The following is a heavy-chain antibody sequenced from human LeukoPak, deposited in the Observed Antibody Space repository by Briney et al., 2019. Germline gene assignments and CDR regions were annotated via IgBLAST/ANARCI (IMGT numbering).Heavy chain of an antibody. Sequence: GASVKVSCKASGYTFTSYGISWVRQAPGQGLEWMGWISAYNCNTNYAQKLQGRVTMTTDTSTSTAYMELRSLRSDDTAVYYCARFTPRLSREKFDYWGQGTLVTVSS. CDR3: ARFTPRLSREKFDY. V-gene: IGHV1-18*01. CDR1: GYTFTSYG. D-gene: IGHD2-15*01. J-gene: IGHJ4*02. CDR2: ISAYNCNT.